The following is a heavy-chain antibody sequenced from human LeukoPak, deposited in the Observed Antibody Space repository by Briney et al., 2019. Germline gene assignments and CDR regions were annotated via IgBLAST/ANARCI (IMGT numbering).Heavy chain of an antibody. J-gene: IGHJ6*02. CDR2: IIPIFGIA. Sequence: SVKVSCKASGGTFSSYAISWVLQAPGQGLEWMGRIIPIFGIANYAQKFQGRVTITADKSTSTAYMELSSLRSEDTAVYYCARPTWSGYDYYYYGMDVWGQGTTVTVSS. CDR1: GGTFSSYA. CDR3: ARPTWSGYDYYYYGMDV. V-gene: IGHV1-69*04. D-gene: IGHD3-3*01.